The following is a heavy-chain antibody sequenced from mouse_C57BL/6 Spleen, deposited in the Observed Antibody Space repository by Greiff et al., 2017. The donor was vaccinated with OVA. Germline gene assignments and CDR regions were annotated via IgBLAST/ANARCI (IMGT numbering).Heavy chain of an antibody. J-gene: IGHJ3*01. Sequence: QVQLQQPGAELVKPGASVKLSCKASGYTFTSYWMHWVKQRPGRGLEWIGRIDPNSGGTKYNEKFKSKATLTVDKPTSTAYMQLSSLTPEDSAVYYCVYYDYDVTFAYWGKGTLVTVSA. CDR1: GYTFTSYW. CDR3: VYYDYDVTFAY. V-gene: IGHV1-72*01. D-gene: IGHD2-4*01. CDR2: IDPNSGGT.